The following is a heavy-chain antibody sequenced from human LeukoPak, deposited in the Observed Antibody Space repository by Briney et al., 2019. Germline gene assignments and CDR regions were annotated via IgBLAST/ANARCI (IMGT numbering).Heavy chain of an antibody. CDR2: ISGSGGST. CDR3: AKACDYVWGSYRYLPDAFDI. J-gene: IGHJ3*02. D-gene: IGHD3-16*02. V-gene: IGHV3-23*01. CDR1: GFTFSSYA. Sequence: GGSLRLSCASSGFTFSSYAMSWVRQAPGKGLEWVSAISGSGGSTYYADSVKGRFTISRDNSKNTLYLQMNSLRAEDTAVYYCAKACDYVWGSYRYLPDAFDIWGQGTMVTVSS.